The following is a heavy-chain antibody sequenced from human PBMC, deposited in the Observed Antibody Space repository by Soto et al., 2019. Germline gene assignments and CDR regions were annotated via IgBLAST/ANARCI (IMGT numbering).Heavy chain of an antibody. CDR2: ISWNSGSI. CDR3: AKDKRGYDFWSGYYDY. CDR1: GFTFDDYA. V-gene: IGHV3-9*01. J-gene: IGHJ4*02. D-gene: IGHD3-3*01. Sequence: GGSLRLSCAASGFTFDDYAMHWVRQAPGKGLEWVSGISWNSGSIGYADSVKGRFTISRDNAKNSLYLQMNSLRAEDTALYYCAKDKRGYDFWSGYYDYWGQGTLVTVSS.